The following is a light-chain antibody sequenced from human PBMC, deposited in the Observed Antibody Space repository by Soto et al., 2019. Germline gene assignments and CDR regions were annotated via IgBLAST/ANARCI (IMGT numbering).Light chain of an antibody. V-gene: IGKV1-5*01. J-gene: IGKJ4*01. Sequence: DIQMTQSPSTLSASVGDRVTITCRASQSVRSWLAWYQQKRGRAPKFLIYDASILDSGVPSRFSGSGSGTEFTLTISKLQPDDFATYYGQQYDNYPLTFGGGTKVEI. CDR1: QSVRSW. CDR3: QQYDNYPLT. CDR2: DAS.